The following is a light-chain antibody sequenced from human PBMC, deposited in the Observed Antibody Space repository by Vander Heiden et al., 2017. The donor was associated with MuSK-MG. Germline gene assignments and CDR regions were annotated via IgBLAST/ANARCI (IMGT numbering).Light chain of an antibody. Sequence: DIVMTQSPDSLAVSLGERATINCKSSQSILYRSNNRNYLAWYQQKPGQPPRLLIYWASTRESGVPDRFSGSGSGTDFTLTISTLQAEDVAVYYCQQYYNTPYTFGQGTNVKIK. V-gene: IGKV4-1*01. CDR1: QSILYRSNNRNY. CDR2: WAS. CDR3: QQYYNTPYT. J-gene: IGKJ2*01.